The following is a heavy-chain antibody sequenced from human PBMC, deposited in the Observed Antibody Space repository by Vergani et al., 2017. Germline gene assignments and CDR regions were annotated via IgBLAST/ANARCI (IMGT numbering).Heavy chain of an antibody. CDR1: GGTFSSNS. D-gene: IGHD3-22*01. CDR3: TRGWYYDSSAYWAY. CDR2: INPSGGST. J-gene: IGHJ4*02. V-gene: IGHV1-46*03. Sequence: QGQLAQSGAEVKKPGSSVKVSCKASGGTFSSNSISWVRQAPGQGLEWMGIINPSGGSTSYAQKFQGRVTMTRDTSTSTVYMELSSLRSEDTAVYYCTRGWYYDSSAYWAYWGQGTLVTVSS.